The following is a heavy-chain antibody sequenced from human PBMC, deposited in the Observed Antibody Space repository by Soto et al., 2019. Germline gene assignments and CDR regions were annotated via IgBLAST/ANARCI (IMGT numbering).Heavy chain of an antibody. CDR2: IYYSGNT. J-gene: IGHJ3*02. D-gene: IGHD1-1*01. Sequence: QVRLQEWGPGLVKPSQTLSLNCSVSGGSITTGGRYWSWIRQLPGKGREWIGDIYYSGNTYYNASLKSLVTIAVEAAKNQFSLKLSSVTAADTAVYYCAQALVFTGGDGFDIWGQGRLVTVSS. CDR3: AQALVFTGGDGFDI. V-gene: IGHV4-31*01. CDR1: GGSITTGGRY.